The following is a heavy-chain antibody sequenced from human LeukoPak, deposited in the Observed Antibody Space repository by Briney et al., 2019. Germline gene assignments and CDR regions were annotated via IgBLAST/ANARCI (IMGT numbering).Heavy chain of an antibody. CDR3: SPCGHAYDWFGP. D-gene: IGHD5-12*01. CDR1: GATLNIGHA. Sequence: GASVKDSCKAFGATLNIGHAFIWARQGPGQGLQWMGRIIPFLGEVNYAQNFQGRVSFTADKSTATIYMEMKSLGLDDTAIYYCSPCGHAYDWFGPWGQGPLVTVSS. V-gene: IGHV1-69*04. J-gene: IGHJ5*02. CDR2: IIPFLGEV.